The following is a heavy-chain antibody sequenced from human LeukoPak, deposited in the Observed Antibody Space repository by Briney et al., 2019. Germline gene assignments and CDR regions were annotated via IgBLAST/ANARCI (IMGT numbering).Heavy chain of an antibody. D-gene: IGHD4-11*01. CDR3: AREKGSSNYDS. CDR2: INGDGSST. CDR1: GFTFNTYW. V-gene: IGHV3-74*03. J-gene: IGHJ5*01. Sequence: PGGSLRLSCAASGFTFNTYWMHWLRQVPGKGRVWVSRINGDGSSTAYADSVKGRFTISRDNAKNTVYLQMNILRVEDTAVYFCAREKGSSNYDSWGQGTLVTVSS.